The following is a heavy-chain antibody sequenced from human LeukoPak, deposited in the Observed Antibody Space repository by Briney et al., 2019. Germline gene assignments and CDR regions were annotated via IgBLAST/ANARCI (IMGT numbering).Heavy chain of an antibody. Sequence: ASVKVSCKASGYTFSSYDINWVRQATGQGLEWMGWMNPNNGNTGYAQKFQGRVSMTSNTSISTAYMELSSLRSEDTAVYYCTRGLRREQQLLRAFDDWGQGTLVTVSS. CDR2: MNPNNGNT. CDR3: TRGLRREQQLLRAFDD. D-gene: IGHD6-13*01. V-gene: IGHV1-8*01. CDR1: GYTFSSYD. J-gene: IGHJ4*02.